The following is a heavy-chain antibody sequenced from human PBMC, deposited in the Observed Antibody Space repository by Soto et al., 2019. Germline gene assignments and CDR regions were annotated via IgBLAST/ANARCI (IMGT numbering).Heavy chain of an antibody. CDR1: GFTFSSYG. CDR2: LWYDGSNK. V-gene: IGHV3-33*01. D-gene: IGHD6-13*01. Sequence: QVQLVESGGGVVQPGRSLRLSCAASGFTFSSYGMHWVRQAPGKGLEWVAVLWYDGSNKYYADSVKGRFTISRDNSKNTPYLQMNSLRAEDTAVYYCARGYGWFDPWGQGTLVTVSS. CDR3: ARGYGWFDP. J-gene: IGHJ5*02.